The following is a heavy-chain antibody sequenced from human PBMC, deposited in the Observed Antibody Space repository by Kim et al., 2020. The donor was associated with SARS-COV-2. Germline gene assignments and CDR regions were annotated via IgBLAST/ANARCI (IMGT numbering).Heavy chain of an antibody. V-gene: IGHV4-4*07. CDR3: ARMRYNSDLYYYYMDV. CDR1: GGSISSYY. D-gene: IGHD1-1*01. Sequence: SETLSLTCTVSGGSISSYYWNWIRQPAGKRLEWIGRIFATGSTNYSPSLKSRVTMSVDTSKNQFSLKMNSVTAADTAVYYCARMRYNSDLYYYYMDVWGNGTTVTVS. J-gene: IGHJ6*03. CDR2: IFATGST.